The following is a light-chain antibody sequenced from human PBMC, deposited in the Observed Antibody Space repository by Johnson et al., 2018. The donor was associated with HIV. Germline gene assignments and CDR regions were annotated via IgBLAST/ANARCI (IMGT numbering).Light chain of an antibody. CDR2: DND. Sequence: QSVLTQPPSVSAAPGQKVTISCSGSSSNIGNNYVSWFQHLPGAAPKLLIYDNDRRPSGVPDRFSGSKSGTSATLGITGLQTGDEADYYCGTWDSSLSAGLDVFGTGTEVAVL. V-gene: IGLV1-51*02. J-gene: IGLJ1*01. CDR3: GTWDSSLSAGLDV. CDR1: SSNIGNNY.